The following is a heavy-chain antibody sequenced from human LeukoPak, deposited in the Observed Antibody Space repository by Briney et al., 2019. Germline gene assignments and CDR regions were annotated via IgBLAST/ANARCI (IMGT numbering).Heavy chain of an antibody. CDR2: IKNKANSYTT. D-gene: IGHD5-12*01. CDR3: ARRGSGYDYYFDY. J-gene: IGHJ4*02. Sequence: PGGSLRLSCAASGFTFSSYAMSWVRQAPGKGLEWVGRIKNKANSYTTLYAASVKGRFTISRDDSKNSLYLQMNSLKTEDTAVYYCARRGSGYDYYFDYWGQGTLVTVSS. V-gene: IGHV3-72*01. CDR1: GFTFSSYA.